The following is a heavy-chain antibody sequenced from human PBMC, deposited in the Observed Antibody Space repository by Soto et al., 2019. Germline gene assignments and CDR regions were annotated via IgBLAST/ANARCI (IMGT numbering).Heavy chain of an antibody. J-gene: IGHJ4*02. D-gene: IGHD6-19*01. CDR1: GFTFSSYS. Sequence: GGSLRLSCAASGFTFSSYSMNWVRQAPGKGLEWVSYISSSSSTMFYADSVKGRFTISRDNAKNSLYLQMNSLRDEDTAVYYCAMEISSGWYNYFDYWGQGTLVTVSS. V-gene: IGHV3-48*02. CDR2: ISSSSSTM. CDR3: AMEISSGWYNYFDY.